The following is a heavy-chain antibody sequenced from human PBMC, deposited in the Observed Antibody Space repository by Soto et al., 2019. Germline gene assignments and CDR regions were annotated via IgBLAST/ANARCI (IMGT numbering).Heavy chain of an antibody. CDR1: GGTFSRYG. D-gene: IGHD2-15*01. V-gene: IGHV1-69*01. J-gene: IGHJ4*02. Sequence: QVQLVQSGAEVKKPGSSVKVSCKASGGTFSRYGINWVRQAPGQGLEWMGGIIPIFGRANYAQKFQGRVKITADESTSTAHMELSSLRSEDTAVYYCARDYGQDCSEGNCYFYFWGQGTLVTVSS. CDR3: ARDYGQDCSEGNCYFYF. CDR2: IIPIFGRA.